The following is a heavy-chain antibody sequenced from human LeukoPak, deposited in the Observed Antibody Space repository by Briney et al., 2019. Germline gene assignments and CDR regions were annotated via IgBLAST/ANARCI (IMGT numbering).Heavy chain of an antibody. CDR1: GGSFSGYY. CDR3: ARGYDFWSGYFNGRKWFDP. Sequence: SETLSLTCAVYGGSFSGYYWSWIRQPPGKGLEWIGEINHSGSTNYNPSLKSRVTISVDTSKNQFSLKLSSVTAADTAVYYCARGYDFWSGYFNGRKWFDPWGQGTLDTVSS. CDR2: INHSGST. D-gene: IGHD3-3*01. V-gene: IGHV4-34*01. J-gene: IGHJ5*02.